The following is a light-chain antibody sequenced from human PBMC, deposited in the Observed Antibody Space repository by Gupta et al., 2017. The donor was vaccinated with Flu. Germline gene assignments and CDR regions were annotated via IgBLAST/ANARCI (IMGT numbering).Light chain of an antibody. CDR3: ASWDDSLSGSYV. V-gene: IGLV1-47*01. Sequence: QSVLTQPPSASGTPGQRVPISCSGRSSNIGVNYVVWYQQRPGTAPKLLIYRNNQRPSGVPDRFSGSKSGTSASLAISGLRSEDEADYYCASWDDSLSGSYVFGTGTKVTVL. J-gene: IGLJ1*01. CDR1: SSNIGVNY. CDR2: RNN.